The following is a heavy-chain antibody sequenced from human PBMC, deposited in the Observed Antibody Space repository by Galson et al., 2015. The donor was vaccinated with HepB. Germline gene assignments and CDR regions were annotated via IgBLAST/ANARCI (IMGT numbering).Heavy chain of an antibody. CDR3: TTDIRLETQNRIDD. J-gene: IGHJ4*02. V-gene: IGHV3-15*01. D-gene: IGHD1-1*01. CDR2: IKSNPDGGTT. Sequence: SLRLSCAASGFIFSNAWMCWVRQAPGKGLEWVGRIKSNPDGGTTDYAAPVKGRFTISRDDSKNTLYLQMNSLKTEDTAVYYCTTDIRLETQNRIDDWGQGTLVPVSS. CDR1: GFIFSNAW.